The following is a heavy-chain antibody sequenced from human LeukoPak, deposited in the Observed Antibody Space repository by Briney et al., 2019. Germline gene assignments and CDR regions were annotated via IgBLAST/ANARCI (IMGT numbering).Heavy chain of an antibody. V-gene: IGHV1-2*02. D-gene: IGHD2-15*01. CDR1: GYTFTGYY. CDR2: INPNSGGT. CDR3: AREDVVCSGGSCYPVRPFDP. Sequence: ASVKVSCKASGYTFTGYYMHWVRQAPGQGLEWMGWINPNSGGTNYAQKFQGGVTMTRDTSISTAYMELSRLRSDDTAVYYCAREDVVCSGGSCYPVRPFDPWGQGTLVTVSS. J-gene: IGHJ5*02.